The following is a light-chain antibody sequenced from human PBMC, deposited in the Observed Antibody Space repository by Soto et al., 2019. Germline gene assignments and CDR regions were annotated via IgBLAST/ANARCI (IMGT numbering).Light chain of an antibody. CDR3: QYYGNSRIT. CDR2: AES. CDR1: QTVNSDY. Sequence: EIVLTQSPATLSVSPGERATLSCRASQTVNSDYLTWYQQKPGQAPRLVIYAESSGATGIPDRFSGSGSETDLTLTINRLEPEDFAVYYCQYYGNSRITFGQGTRLEIK. J-gene: IGKJ5*01. V-gene: IGKV3-20*01.